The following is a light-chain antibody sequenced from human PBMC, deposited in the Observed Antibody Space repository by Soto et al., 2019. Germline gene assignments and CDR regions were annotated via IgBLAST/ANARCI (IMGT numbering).Light chain of an antibody. CDR1: QSLSSGS. CDR3: QQYGDSMWT. J-gene: IGKJ1*01. V-gene: IGKV3-20*01. Sequence: IVLTQSPGTLSLSPGERATLSCRASQSLSSGSLAWYQQKPGQAPRLLFGASSRATDIPDRFRGSGSGTDFTLTISRLEPEDFAVYYCQQYGDSMWTFGLGTKVDIK. CDR2: GAS.